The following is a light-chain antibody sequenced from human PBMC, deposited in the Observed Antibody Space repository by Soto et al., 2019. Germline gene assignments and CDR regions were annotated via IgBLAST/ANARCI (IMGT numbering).Light chain of an antibody. CDR1: QSISAW. J-gene: IGKJ1*01. CDR2: DVS. CDR3: QQYHRYST. V-gene: IGKV1-5*01. Sequence: DVPMTQSASTLSESVGYSATITCRASQSISAWLAWYQQKPGKATNLLIYDVSTLDSGVPSRFSGSESGTEFTLPISSLEFDDFATYYCQQYHRYSTFGQGTKVDI.